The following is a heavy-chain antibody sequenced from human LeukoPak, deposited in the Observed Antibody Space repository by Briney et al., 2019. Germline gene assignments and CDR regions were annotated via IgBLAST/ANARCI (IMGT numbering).Heavy chain of an antibody. J-gene: IGHJ6*03. CDR3: ARGRGGGSWYYYYYMDV. Sequence: PSETLSLTCTVSGGSISSYYWSWIRQPPGKGLEWIGYIYYSGSTNYNPSLKSRVTISVDTSKNQFSLKLSSVTAADTAVYYCARGRGGGSWYYYYYMDVWGKGTTVTVSS. D-gene: IGHD2-15*01. V-gene: IGHV4-59*12. CDR2: IYYSGST. CDR1: GGSISSYY.